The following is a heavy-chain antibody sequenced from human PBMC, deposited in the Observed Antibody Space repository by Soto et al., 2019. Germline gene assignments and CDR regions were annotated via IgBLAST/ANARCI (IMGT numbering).Heavy chain of an antibody. J-gene: IGHJ4*02. Sequence: ASVKVSCKASGYTFAGYYMHWVRQAPGQGLEWMGWINPNSGGTNYAQKFQGWVTMTRDTSISTAYMELSRLRSDDTAVYYCARGQYSSSWYFDYWGQGTLVTVSS. CDR1: GYTFAGYY. V-gene: IGHV1-2*04. D-gene: IGHD6-13*01. CDR3: ARGQYSSSWYFDY. CDR2: INPNSGGT.